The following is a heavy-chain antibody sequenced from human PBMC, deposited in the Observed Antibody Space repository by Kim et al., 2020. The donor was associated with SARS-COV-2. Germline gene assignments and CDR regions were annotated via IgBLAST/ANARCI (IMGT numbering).Heavy chain of an antibody. J-gene: IGHJ6*02. CDR3: ARVGYSSSWYAVEYYYYYYGMDV. V-gene: IGHV3-30*04. Sequence: SLRLSCAASGFTFSSYARHWVRQAPGQGLEWVAVISYDGSNKYYADSVKGRFTISRDNSKNTLYLQMNSLRAEDTAVYYCARVGYSSSWYAVEYYYYYYGMDVWGQGTTVTVSS. CDR2: ISYDGSNK. CDR1: GFTFSSYA. D-gene: IGHD6-13*01.